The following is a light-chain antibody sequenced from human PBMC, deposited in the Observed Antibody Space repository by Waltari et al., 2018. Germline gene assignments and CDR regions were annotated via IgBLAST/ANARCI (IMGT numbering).Light chain of an antibody. CDR1: QNLLHSNNKNY. V-gene: IGKV4-1*01. CDR2: CAS. J-gene: IGKJ2*03. Sequence: DIVVTQSPDSLAVSLGERATINCKSSQNLLHSNNKNYLAWYQVKPGQPPKLLFSCASFRESGVPARFSGSGSGTEFTLSISSLQAEDVALYYCQHYYGRPPHSFGRGTKLEIK. CDR3: QHYYGRPPHS.